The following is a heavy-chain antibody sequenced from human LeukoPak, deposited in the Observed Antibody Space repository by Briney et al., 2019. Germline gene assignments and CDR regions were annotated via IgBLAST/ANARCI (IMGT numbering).Heavy chain of an antibody. CDR3: ARDYGEMATTLGLGGLDV. CDR2: IWYDGSNK. Sequence: QPGGSLRLSCTASGFTFSSYGMPWVRQAPGKGLEWVAVIWYDGSNKYYADSVKGRFTISRDNSKNTLYLQMNSLRAEDTAVYYCARDYGEMATTLGLGGLDVWGQGTTVIVSS. CDR1: GFTFSSYG. D-gene: IGHD1-1*01. J-gene: IGHJ6*02. V-gene: IGHV3-33*01.